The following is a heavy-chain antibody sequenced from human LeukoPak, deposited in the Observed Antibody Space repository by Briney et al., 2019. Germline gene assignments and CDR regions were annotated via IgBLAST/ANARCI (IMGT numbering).Heavy chain of an antibody. V-gene: IGHV1-8*03. J-gene: IGHJ4*02. Sequence: ASVRVSCKASAYTFTNFDINWVRQAPGQGLEWMGWMNPKTGNTGFAQKFRGRVTFTRGTSTSTAYMDLSRLRFDDTAVYYCARAVRHDFWGQGTLVTVSS. CDR2: MNPKTGNT. CDR3: ARAVRHDF. CDR1: AYTFTNFD. D-gene: IGHD4-17*01.